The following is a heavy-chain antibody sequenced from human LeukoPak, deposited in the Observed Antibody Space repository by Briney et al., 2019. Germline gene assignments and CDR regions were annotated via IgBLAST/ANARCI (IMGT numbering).Heavy chain of an antibody. CDR2: IYTSGST. D-gene: IGHD6-19*01. CDR1: GGSISSGSYY. V-gene: IGHV4-61*02. Sequence: PSETLSLTCTVSGGSISSGSYYWSWIRQPAGKGLEWIGRIYTSGSTNYNPSLKSRVTISVDTSKNQFSLKLSSVTAADTAVYYCAKGEAVAGTEYCYYYYMDVWGKGTTVTISS. J-gene: IGHJ6*03. CDR3: AKGEAVAGTEYCYYYYMDV.